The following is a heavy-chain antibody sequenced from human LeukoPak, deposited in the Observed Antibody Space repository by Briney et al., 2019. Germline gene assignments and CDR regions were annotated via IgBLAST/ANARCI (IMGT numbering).Heavy chain of an antibody. CDR2: IRYDGSNK. CDR3: ARALMVYAGNDY. Sequence: GGSLRLSCAASGFTFSSYGMHWVRQAPGKGLEWVAFIRYDGSNKYYADSVKGRFTISRDNAKNSLYLQMNSLRAEDTAVYYCARALMVYAGNDYWGQGTLVTVSS. D-gene: IGHD2-8*01. V-gene: IGHV3-30*02. J-gene: IGHJ4*02. CDR1: GFTFSSYG.